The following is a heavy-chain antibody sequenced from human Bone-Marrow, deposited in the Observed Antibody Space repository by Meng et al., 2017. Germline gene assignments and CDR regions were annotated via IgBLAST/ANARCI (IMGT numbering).Heavy chain of an antibody. CDR2: IYTSGST. CDR3: ARDSGYSYASPAFYYYYYGMDV. V-gene: IGHV4-4*07. D-gene: IGHD5-18*01. J-gene: IGHJ6*02. CDR1: GGSISSYY. Sequence: SETLSLTCTVSGGSISSYYWSWIRQPAGKGLEWIGRIYTSGSTNYNPSLKGRVTMSVNTSKNQFSLKLSSVTAADTAVYYCARDSGYSYASPAFYYYYYGMDVWGQGTTVTVSS.